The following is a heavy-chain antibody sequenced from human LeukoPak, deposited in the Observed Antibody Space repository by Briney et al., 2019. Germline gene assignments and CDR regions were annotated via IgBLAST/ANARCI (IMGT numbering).Heavy chain of an antibody. V-gene: IGHV4-30-2*01. CDR2: IYHSGST. CDR1: GGSISSGGYS. J-gene: IGHJ5*02. Sequence: SQTLSLTCAVSGGSISSGGYSWSWIWQPPGKGLEWIGYIYHSGSTYYNPSLKSRVTISVDRSKNQFSLKLSSVTVADTAVYYCAREVRHCSGGSCQNWFGPWGQGTLVTVSS. D-gene: IGHD2-15*01. CDR3: AREVRHCSGGSCQNWFGP.